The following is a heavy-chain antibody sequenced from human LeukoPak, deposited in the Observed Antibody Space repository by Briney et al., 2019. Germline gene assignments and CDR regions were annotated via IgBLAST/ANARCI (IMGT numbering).Heavy chain of an antibody. CDR1: GFTFSSYS. Sequence: PGGSLRLSCAASGFTFSSYSMNWVRQAPGKGLEWVSYISSSGSTIYYADSVKGRFTISRDNAKNSLYLQMNSLRAEDTAVYYCARGGDIVVVPADFFDIWGQGTMVTVSS. CDR3: ARGGDIVVVPADFFDI. V-gene: IGHV3-48*04. J-gene: IGHJ3*02. D-gene: IGHD2-2*01. CDR2: ISSSGSTI.